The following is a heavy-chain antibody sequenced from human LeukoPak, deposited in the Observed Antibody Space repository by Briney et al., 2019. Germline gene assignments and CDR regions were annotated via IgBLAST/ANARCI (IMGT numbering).Heavy chain of an antibody. J-gene: IGHJ4*02. CDR1: GYTFTSYY. D-gene: IGHD3-22*01. CDR2: INPSGGST. V-gene: IGHV1-46*01. CDR3: ARDLDVIPYYYDSSGSLGY. Sequence: ASVKVSCKASGYTFTSYYMHWVRQAPGQGREWMGIINPSGGSTSYAQKFQGRVTMTRDTSTSTVYMELSSLRSGDTAVYYCARDLDVIPYYYDSSGSLGYWGQGTLVTVSS.